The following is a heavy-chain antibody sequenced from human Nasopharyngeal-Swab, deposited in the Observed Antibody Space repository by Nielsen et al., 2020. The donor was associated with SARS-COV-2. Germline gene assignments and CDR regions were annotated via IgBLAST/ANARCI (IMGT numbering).Heavy chain of an antibody. Sequence: GSLRLSCTVSGGSISSYYWSWIRQPPGKGLEWIGYIYYSGSTNYNPSLKSRATISVDTSKNQFSLKLSSVTAADTAVYYCARGFDYWGQGTLVTVSS. J-gene: IGHJ4*02. V-gene: IGHV4-59*13. CDR2: IYYSGST. CDR1: GGSISSYY. CDR3: ARGFDY.